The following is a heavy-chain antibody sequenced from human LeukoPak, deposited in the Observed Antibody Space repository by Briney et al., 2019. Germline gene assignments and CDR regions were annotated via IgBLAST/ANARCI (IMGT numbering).Heavy chain of an antibody. D-gene: IGHD1-26*01. J-gene: IGHJ4*02. CDR3: ARDPQWELGLGFDY. V-gene: IGHV4-39*07. CDR1: GGSISSSSYY. Sequence: SETLSLTCTVSGGSISSSSYYWGWIRQPPGKGLEWIGSIYYSGSTYYNPSLKSRVTISVDTSKNQFSLKLSSVTAADTAVYYCARDPQWELGLGFDYWGQGTLVTVSS. CDR2: IYYSGST.